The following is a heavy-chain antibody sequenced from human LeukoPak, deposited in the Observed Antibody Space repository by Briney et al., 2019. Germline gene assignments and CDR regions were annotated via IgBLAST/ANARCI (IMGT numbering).Heavy chain of an antibody. CDR3: AKGPWYYYDSSGYLGY. V-gene: IGHV3-9*01. J-gene: IGHJ4*02. D-gene: IGHD3-22*01. CDR2: ISWNSGSI. CDR1: GFTFDDCA. Sequence: PGGSLRLSCAASGFTFDDCAMHWVRQAPGKGLEWVSGISWNSGSIGYADSVKGRFTISRDNAKNSLYLQMNSLRAEDTALYYCAKGPWYYYDSSGYLGYWGQGTLVTVSS.